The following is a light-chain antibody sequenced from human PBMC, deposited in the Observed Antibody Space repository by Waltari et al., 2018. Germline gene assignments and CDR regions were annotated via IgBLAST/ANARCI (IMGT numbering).Light chain of an antibody. CDR3: QQYNNWGT. CDR2: GTS. J-gene: IGKJ1*01. V-gene: IGKV3-15*01. Sequence: EIVMTQSPATLSVSPGERATLSCRANQSVSSSLAWYQHRPGQAPRLLIYGTSTRAPGIPARFSGSGSGTEFTLTISSLQSEDFAVYYCQQYNNWGTFGQGTKVEIK. CDR1: QSVSSS.